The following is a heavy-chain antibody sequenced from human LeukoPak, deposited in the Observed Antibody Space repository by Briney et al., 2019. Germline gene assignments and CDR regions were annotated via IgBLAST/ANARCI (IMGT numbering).Heavy chain of an antibody. CDR3: ARVQDTMVRGVITPNFDY. Sequence: ASVEVSCKASGYTFTSYGISWVRQAPGQGLEWMGWISAYNGNTNYAQKLQGRVTMTTDTSTSTAYMELRSLRSDDTAVYYCARVQDTMVRGVITPNFDYWGQGTLVTVSS. CDR2: ISAYNGNT. V-gene: IGHV1-18*01. D-gene: IGHD3-10*01. CDR1: GYTFTSYG. J-gene: IGHJ4*02.